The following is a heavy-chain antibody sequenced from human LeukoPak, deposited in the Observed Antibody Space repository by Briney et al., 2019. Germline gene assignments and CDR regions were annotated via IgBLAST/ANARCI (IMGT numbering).Heavy chain of an antibody. Sequence: GGSLRLSCAASGFTFSSYEMNWVRQAPGKGLEWVSYISSSGSTIYYADSVKGRFTISRDNAKNSLYLQMNSLRAEDTAVYYCAKGFTYYNISGLHYWGQGTLVTVSS. CDR2: ISSSGSTI. D-gene: IGHD3-22*01. V-gene: IGHV3-48*03. J-gene: IGHJ4*02. CDR1: GFTFSSYE. CDR3: AKGFTYYNISGLHY.